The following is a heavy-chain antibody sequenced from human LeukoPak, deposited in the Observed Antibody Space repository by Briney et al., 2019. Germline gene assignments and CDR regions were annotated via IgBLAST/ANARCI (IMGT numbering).Heavy chain of an antibody. D-gene: IGHD4-17*01. CDR1: GFTFSTYS. V-gene: IGHV3-48*01. J-gene: IGHJ3*02. CDR3: ARDGATVTTFAFDI. CDR2: ISSSSSTI. Sequence: GGSLRLSCAASGFTFSTYSMNWVHQAPGKGLEWVSYISSSSSTIFYADSVKGRFTISRDNAKNSLYLQMNSLRAEDTAVYYCARDGATVTTFAFDIWGQGTMVTVSS.